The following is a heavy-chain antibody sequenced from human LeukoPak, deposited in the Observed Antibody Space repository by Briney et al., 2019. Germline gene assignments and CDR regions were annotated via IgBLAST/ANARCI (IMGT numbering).Heavy chain of an antibody. V-gene: IGHV1-8*03. Sequence: ASVKVSCKASGYTFTSYDINRVRQATGQGLEWMGWMNPNSGNTGYAQKFQGRVTITRNTSISTAYMELSSLRSEDTAVYYCARGYCSSTSCFDSFDYWGQGTLVTVSS. CDR3: ARGYCSSTSCFDSFDY. CDR1: GYTFTSYD. D-gene: IGHD2-2*01. J-gene: IGHJ4*02. CDR2: MNPNSGNT.